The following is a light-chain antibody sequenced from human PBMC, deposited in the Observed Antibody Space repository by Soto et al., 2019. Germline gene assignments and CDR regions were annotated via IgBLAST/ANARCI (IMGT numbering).Light chain of an antibody. Sequence: DIQMTQSPSSLPASVGDRVTLTCRASQSISTYLNWYQQKPGKAPKLLIYAASSLQSGVPSMLSGSGSGTDFTLTISSLQPEDFATYYCQQSYTIPYTFGQGTKLEIK. J-gene: IGKJ2*01. CDR2: AAS. CDR1: QSISTY. V-gene: IGKV1-39*01. CDR3: QQSYTIPYT.